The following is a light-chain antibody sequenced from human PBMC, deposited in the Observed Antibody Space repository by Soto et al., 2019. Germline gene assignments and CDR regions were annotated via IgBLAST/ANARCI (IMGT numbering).Light chain of an antibody. CDR1: TGAVTRDSY. V-gene: IGLV7-43*01. Sequence: QAVVTQEPSLTVSPGGTVTLTCASSTGAVTRDSYSNWFQQKPGQTPRALIYSTSQKHSCTPARFSGSLFGGKAALTLSAVQPEDEADYYCLLNTGDAWVFGGGTKVTVL. J-gene: IGLJ3*02. CDR3: LLNTGDAWV. CDR2: STS.